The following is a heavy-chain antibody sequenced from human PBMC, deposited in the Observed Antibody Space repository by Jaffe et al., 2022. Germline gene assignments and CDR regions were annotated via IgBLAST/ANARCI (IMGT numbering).Heavy chain of an antibody. V-gene: IGHV1-3*01. J-gene: IGHJ5*02. Sequence: QVQLVQSGAEVKKPGASVKVSCKASGYTFTSYAMHWVRQAPGQRLEWMGWINAGNGNTKYSQKFQGRVTITRDTSASTAYMELSSLRSEDTAVYYCAREGTDCSSTSCYKSGYWFDPWGQGTLVTVSS. CDR2: INAGNGNT. CDR3: AREGTDCSSTSCYKSGYWFDP. D-gene: IGHD2-2*02. CDR1: GYTFTSYA.